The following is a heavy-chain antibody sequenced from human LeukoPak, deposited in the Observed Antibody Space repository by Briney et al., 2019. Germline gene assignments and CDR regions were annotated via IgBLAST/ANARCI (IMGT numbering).Heavy chain of an antibody. CDR2: IHRGGTT. J-gene: IGHJ4*02. CDR1: GFTVSNNY. V-gene: IGHV3-53*01. D-gene: IGHD6-6*01. CDR3: ARVDGGQSI. Sequence: PGGSLRLSCAASGFTVSNNYMSWVRQAPGKGLEWVSLIHRGGTTYYADSVKGRFTISRDNSKNTLYFQMNSLRAEDTAVYYCARVDGGQSIWGQGTLDTVSS.